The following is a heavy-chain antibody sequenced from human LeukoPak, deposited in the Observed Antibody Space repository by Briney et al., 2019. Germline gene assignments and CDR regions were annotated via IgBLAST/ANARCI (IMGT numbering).Heavy chain of an antibody. D-gene: IGHD3-10*02. J-gene: IGHJ6*04. V-gene: IGHV3-48*03. CDR3: AELVITMIGGV. CDR2: ISCSGSTI. Sequence: GGSLRLSCAASGFTFSSYEINWVSQAPGKGLTWVSYISCSGSTIYYADSVKGRFTISRDNAKNSLYLQMNSLRAEDTAVYYCAELVITMIGGVWGKGTTVTVSS. CDR1: GFTFSSYE.